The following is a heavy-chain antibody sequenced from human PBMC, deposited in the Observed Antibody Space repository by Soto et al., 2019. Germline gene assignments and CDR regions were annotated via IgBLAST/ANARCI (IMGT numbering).Heavy chain of an antibody. J-gene: IGHJ4*02. CDR2: INHSGST. D-gene: IGHD3-16*02. CDR3: GRRKLSDYVWGTYRYHFDY. V-gene: IGHV4-34*01. Sequence: SETLSLTCAVYGGSFSGYYWSWIRQPPGKGLEWNGEINHSGSTNYNPSLKSRVTISVDTSKNQFSLKLSSVTAADTAVYYCGRRKLSDYVWGTYRYHFDYWGQGTVVTVSS. CDR1: GGSFSGYY.